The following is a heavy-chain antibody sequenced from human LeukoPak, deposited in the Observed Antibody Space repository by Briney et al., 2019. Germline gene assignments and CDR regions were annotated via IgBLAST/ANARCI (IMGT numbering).Heavy chain of an antibody. CDR3: AKTGNPATGDY. CDR1: GFTVSSNY. D-gene: IGHD1-1*01. J-gene: IGHJ4*02. V-gene: IGHV3-53*01. CDR2: IYSGGTT. Sequence: PGGSLRLSCAASGFTVSSNYMSWVRQAPGKGLEWVSVIYSGGTTYYADSVKGRFTNSRDNSKNTLYLQMNGLRAEDTAVYYCAKTGNPATGDYWGQGTLVTVSS.